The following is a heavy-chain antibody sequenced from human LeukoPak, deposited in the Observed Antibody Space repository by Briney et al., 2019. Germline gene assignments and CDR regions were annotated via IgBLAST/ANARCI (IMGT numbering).Heavy chain of an antibody. V-gene: IGHV3-66*01. D-gene: IGHD5-12*01. CDR1: GFSVNNNY. Sequence: PGGSLRLSCTASGFSVNNNYMDWVRQAPGKGLEWVSVVYSDGNTYHADSVKGRFSVSRDSSKNTLYLQMNSLRAEDTAMYYCASSSIPGIVAGHDYWGQGTLVTVSS. CDR2: VYSDGNT. J-gene: IGHJ4*02. CDR3: ASSSIPGIVAGHDY.